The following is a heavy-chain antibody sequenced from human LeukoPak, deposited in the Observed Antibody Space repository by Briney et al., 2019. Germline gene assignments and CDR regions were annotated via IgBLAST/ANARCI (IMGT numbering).Heavy chain of an antibody. V-gene: IGHV3-21*01. D-gene: IGHD1-26*01. J-gene: IGHJ4*02. Sequence: GGSLRLSCAASGFTFSSYSMNWVRQAPGKGLEWVSSISSSSSYIYYADSVKGRFTISRDNAKNSLYLQMNSLRAEDTAVYYCARESSGSYYYFDYWGQGTLVTVSS. CDR2: ISSSSSYI. CDR1: GFTFSSYS. CDR3: ARESSGSYYYFDY.